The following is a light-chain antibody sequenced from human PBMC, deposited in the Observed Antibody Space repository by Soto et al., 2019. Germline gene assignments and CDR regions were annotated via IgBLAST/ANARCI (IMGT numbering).Light chain of an antibody. V-gene: IGKV3-11*01. CDR1: QSVSSY. CDR3: QQRSNWPPRLT. J-gene: IGKJ4*01. CDR2: DAS. Sequence: EIVLTQSPATLSLSPGERATLSCRASQSVSSYLDWYQQKPGQAPMLLIYDASNRATGIPARFSGSGSGTDFTITISSLEPEDLAVFYCQQRSNWPPRLTFGGGTKVKIK.